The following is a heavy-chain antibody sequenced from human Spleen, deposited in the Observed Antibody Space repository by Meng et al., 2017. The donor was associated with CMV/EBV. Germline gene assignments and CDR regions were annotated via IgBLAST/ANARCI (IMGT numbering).Heavy chain of an antibody. CDR2: IKEDGSED. J-gene: IGHJ1*01. CDR3: ATTNRLQH. CDR1: GFTFSSSW. D-gene: IGHD2-8*01. V-gene: IGHV3-7*01. Sequence: GESLKISCAASGFTFSSSWMGWVRQAPGKGLEWVANIKEDGSEDYYVDSVKGRWTISRDNAKNSLYLQMNSLRAEDTAVYYCATTNRLQHWGQGTLVTVSS.